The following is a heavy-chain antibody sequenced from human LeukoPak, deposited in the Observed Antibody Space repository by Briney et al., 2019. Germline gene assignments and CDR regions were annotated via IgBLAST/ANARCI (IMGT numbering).Heavy chain of an antibody. V-gene: IGHV5-51*01. J-gene: IGHJ5*02. Sequence: GESLKISCKGSGYSFTSYWIGWVRQMPGKGVEWMVIIYPGDSDTRYSPSFQGQVTISADKSISTAYLQWSSLKASDTAMYYCARLGNVDTAMVNWFDPWGQGTLVTVSS. CDR3: ARLGNVDTAMVNWFDP. CDR2: IYPGDSDT. CDR1: GYSFTSYW. D-gene: IGHD5-18*01.